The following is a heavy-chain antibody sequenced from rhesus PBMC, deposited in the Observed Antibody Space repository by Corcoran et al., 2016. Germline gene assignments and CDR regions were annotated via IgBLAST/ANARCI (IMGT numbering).Heavy chain of an antibody. D-gene: IGHD1-44*01. J-gene: IGHJ5-1*01. CDR3: ASHGGTYTVRFDV. Sequence: QLQLQESGPGLVKPSETLSLTCGVSGGSISSHYWSWIRQPPGKGLEWIGRMSGSSGSTDYNPSLKRRVTISRDTSKNQFSLKLTSVTAADTAVYYCASHGGTYTVRFDVWGAGVLVSVSS. CDR1: GGSISSHY. CDR2: MSGSSGST. V-gene: IGHV4-173*01.